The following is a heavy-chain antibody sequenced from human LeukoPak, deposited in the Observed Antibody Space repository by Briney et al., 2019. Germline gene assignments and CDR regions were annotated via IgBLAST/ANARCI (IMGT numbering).Heavy chain of an antibody. Sequence: GRSLRLSCAVSGFTLSSFAMHWARQAPGKGLEWVAFIYYDGSHQYYRDSVKGRFTISRDTSKNMVYLQMNSLRVEDTAVYFCARVAGDGYSSWDYWGQGTLVTVSS. CDR3: ARVAGDGYSSWDY. CDR1: GFTLSSFA. CDR2: IYYDGSHQ. J-gene: IGHJ4*02. V-gene: IGHV3-33*01. D-gene: IGHD5-24*01.